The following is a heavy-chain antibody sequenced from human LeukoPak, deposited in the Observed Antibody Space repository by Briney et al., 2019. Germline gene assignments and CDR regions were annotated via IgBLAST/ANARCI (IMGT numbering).Heavy chain of an antibody. D-gene: IGHD6-6*01. J-gene: IGHJ4*02. CDR1: GGSVSSGSYY. Sequence: PSETLSLTCIVSGGSVSSGSYYWGWIRQHPGKGLEWIGYIYYTGSTYYSPSLKSRVSISVDTSKNQLSLKVSSVTAADTAIYYCATFTTSSGFKYWGQGTLVTVSS. CDR3: ATFTTSSGFKY. V-gene: IGHV4-31*03. CDR2: IYYTGST.